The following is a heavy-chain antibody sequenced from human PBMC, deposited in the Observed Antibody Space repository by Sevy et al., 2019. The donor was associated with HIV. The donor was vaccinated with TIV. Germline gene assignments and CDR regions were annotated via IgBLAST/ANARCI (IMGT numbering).Heavy chain of an antibody. CDR3: TRDANDYVWGSYRYP. Sequence: GGSLRLSCTASGFTFGDYAMSWFRQAPGKGLEWVGFIRSKAYGGTTEYAASVKGRFTIARDDSKSIAYLQMNGLKTEDRAVYYCTRDANDYVWGSYRYPWGQGTLVTVSS. J-gene: IGHJ4*02. CDR1: GFTFGDYA. CDR2: IRSKAYGGTT. D-gene: IGHD3-16*02. V-gene: IGHV3-49*03.